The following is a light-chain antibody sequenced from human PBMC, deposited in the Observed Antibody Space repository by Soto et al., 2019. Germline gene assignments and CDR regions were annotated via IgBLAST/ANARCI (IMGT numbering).Light chain of an antibody. J-gene: IGKJ1*01. CDR3: QQYGSSRKT. V-gene: IGKV3-20*01. CDR1: QSVSSSY. CDR2: AAS. Sequence: EIVLTQSPGTLSLSPGERATLSCRASQSVSSSYLAWYQQKPGQAPRLLIYAASSRATGIPDRFSGSGSETDFTLTISRLEPEDFAVYYCQQYGSSRKTFGPGTKVEIK.